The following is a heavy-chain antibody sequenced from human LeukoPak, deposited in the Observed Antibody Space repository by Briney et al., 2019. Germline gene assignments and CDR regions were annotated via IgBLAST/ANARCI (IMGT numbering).Heavy chain of an antibody. CDR2: IYYSGST. CDR3: ARQLGYCSGGSCYGARIDY. Sequence: SETLSLTCTVSGGSISSSSYYWGWIRQPPGKGLEWIGSIYYSGSTYYNPSLKSRVTISVDTSKNQFSLKLSSVTAADTAVYYCARQLGYCSGGSCYGARIDYWGQGTLVTVSS. J-gene: IGHJ4*02. D-gene: IGHD2-15*01. V-gene: IGHV4-39*01. CDR1: GGSISSSSYY.